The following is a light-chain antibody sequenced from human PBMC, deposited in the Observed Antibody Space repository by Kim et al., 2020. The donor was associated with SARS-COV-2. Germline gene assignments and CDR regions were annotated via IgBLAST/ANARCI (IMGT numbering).Light chain of an antibody. CDR2: KDS. CDR3: QSADSSGTYVV. CDR1: ALPKQY. Sequence: GQTARITCSGDALPKQYAYWYQQKPGQAPVLVIYKDSERPSGIPERFSGSSSGTTVTLTISGVQAEDEADYYCQSADSSGTYVVFGGGTQLTVL. V-gene: IGLV3-25*03. J-gene: IGLJ2*01.